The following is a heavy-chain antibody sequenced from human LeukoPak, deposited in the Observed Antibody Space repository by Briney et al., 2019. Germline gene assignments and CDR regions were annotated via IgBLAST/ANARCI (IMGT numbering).Heavy chain of an antibody. CDR3: ARGDCSGGSCLLAEYFQR. V-gene: IGHV1-46*01. D-gene: IGHD2-15*01. CDR1: GYTFTAYY. CDR2: ISPSGGTT. J-gene: IGHJ1*01. Sequence: GASVKVSCKASGYTFTAYYMHWVRQAPGQGLEWMGIISPSGGTTSYAQKFQGRVTMTRDTSTSTLYMELSSLRSEDTAVCYCARGDCSGGSCLLAEYFQRWGQGTLVTVSS.